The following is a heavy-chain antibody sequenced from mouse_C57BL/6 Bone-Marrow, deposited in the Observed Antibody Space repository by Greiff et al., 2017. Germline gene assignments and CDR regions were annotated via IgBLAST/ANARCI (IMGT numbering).Heavy chain of an antibody. CDR1: GYTFTSYW. CDR2: IDPSDSYT. V-gene: IGHV1-69*01. CDR3: AISARAWFAY. Sequence: QVQLQQPGAELVMPGASVKLSCKASGYTFTSYWMHWVKQRPGQGLEWIGEIDPSDSYTNYNQKFKGKSTLTVDKSSSTAYMQLSSPTSEDSAVYYCAISARAWFAYWGQGTLVAVSA. J-gene: IGHJ3*01.